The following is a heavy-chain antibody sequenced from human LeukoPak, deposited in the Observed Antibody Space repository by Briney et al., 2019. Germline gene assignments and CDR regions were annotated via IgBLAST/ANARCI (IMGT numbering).Heavy chain of an antibody. J-gene: IGHJ5*02. CDR1: GFIFSSYG. Sequence: GGSLRLSCAASGFIFSSYGMHWVRQAPGKGLELVAFIRYDGTNKYYADSVRGRFTISRDDSTNTVYLEMNSLRGEDTAVYYCAKGSGYYTYNWFDPWGQGTLVTVSS. CDR2: IRYDGTNK. D-gene: IGHD3-3*01. CDR3: AKGSGYYTYNWFDP. V-gene: IGHV3-30*02.